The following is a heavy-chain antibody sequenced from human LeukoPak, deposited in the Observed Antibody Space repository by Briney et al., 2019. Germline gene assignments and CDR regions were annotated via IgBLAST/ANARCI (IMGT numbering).Heavy chain of an antibody. CDR2: IIPILGTA. CDR3: ATKRGYSYGSPH. CDR1: GGTLSSYA. D-gene: IGHD5-18*01. V-gene: IGHV1-69*13. J-gene: IGHJ4*02. Sequence: SVNVSCKASGGTLSSYAISWVRQAPGQGLEWMGGIIPILGTANYAQKFQGRVTITADESTSTAYMELSSLRSEDTAVYYCATKRGYSYGSPHWGQGTLVTVSS.